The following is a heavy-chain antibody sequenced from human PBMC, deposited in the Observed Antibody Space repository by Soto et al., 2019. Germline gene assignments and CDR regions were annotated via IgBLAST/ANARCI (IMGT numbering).Heavy chain of an antibody. D-gene: IGHD3-10*01. CDR1: GYTFTNYY. CDR2: IDPSDGST. Sequence: QVQLVQSGAEVKKPGASVKVSCKASGYTFTNYYIHWVRQAPGQGVEWMGIIDPSDGSTSYAQKFQGRFTMTRDTSTSTLYMELSSLRFEDTAVYYCATPDGSRSDTYYYGMDVWGQGTTVSVS. J-gene: IGHJ6*02. CDR3: ATPDGSRSDTYYYGMDV. V-gene: IGHV1-46*01.